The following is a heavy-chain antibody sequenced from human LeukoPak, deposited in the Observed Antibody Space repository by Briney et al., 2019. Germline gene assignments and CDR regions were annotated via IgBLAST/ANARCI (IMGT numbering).Heavy chain of an antibody. CDR3: ASEIETYYDYVWGSYPMNYFDY. V-gene: IGHV3-7*01. J-gene: IGHJ4*02. CDR1: GFTFSSYW. CDR2: IKQDGSEK. Sequence: GGSLRLSCAASGFTFSSYWMSWVRQAPGKGLEWVANIKQDGSEKYYVDSVKGRFTISRHNAKNSLYLQMNSLRAEDTAVYYCASEIETYYDYVWGSYPMNYFDYWGQGTLVT. D-gene: IGHD3-16*01.